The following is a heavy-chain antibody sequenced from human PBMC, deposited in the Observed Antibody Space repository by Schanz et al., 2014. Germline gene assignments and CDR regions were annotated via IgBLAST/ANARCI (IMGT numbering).Heavy chain of an antibody. D-gene: IGHD3-16*01. CDR1: GYTFTSYG. CDR3: VRVPSRDVSFDL. CDR2: ISPYNGNT. J-gene: IGHJ2*01. V-gene: IGHV1-18*01. Sequence: QVQLVQSGAEVKKPGASVKVSCKASGYTFTSYGISWVRQAPGQGLEWMGWISPYNGNTNYALKLQGRVTMTTDTSTGTAYMELRSLRSDDTAHYYCVRVPSRDVSFDLWGRGTLVTVSS.